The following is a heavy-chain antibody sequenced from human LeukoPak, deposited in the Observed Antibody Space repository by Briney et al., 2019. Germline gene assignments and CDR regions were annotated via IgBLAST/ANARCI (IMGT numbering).Heavy chain of an antibody. CDR1: GFTFSSYA. J-gene: IGHJ5*02. CDR2: IDSDGSST. Sequence: GGSLRLSCAASGFTFSSYAMSWVRQAPGKGLVWVSRIDSDGSSTNYADSVKGRFIISRDSAKNTLYLQMNSLRAEDTAVYYCARGGGSYGWFDPWGQGTLVTVSS. V-gene: IGHV3-74*01. D-gene: IGHD3-16*01. CDR3: ARGGGSYGWFDP.